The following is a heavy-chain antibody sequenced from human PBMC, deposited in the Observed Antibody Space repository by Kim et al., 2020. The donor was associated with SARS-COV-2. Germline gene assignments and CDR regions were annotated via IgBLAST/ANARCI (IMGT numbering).Heavy chain of an antibody. D-gene: IGHD5-18*01. CDR3: ARDPWAEESYGFHSMWLDDAFDI. CDR2: ISYDGSNK. CDR1: GFTFSSYA. V-gene: IGHV3-30*04. Sequence: GGSLRLSCAASGFTFSSYAMHWVRQAPGKGLEWVAVISYDGSNKYYADSVKGRFTISRDNSKNTLYLQMNSLRAEDTAVYYCARDPWAEESYGFHSMWLDDAFDIWGQGTMVTVSS. J-gene: IGHJ3*02.